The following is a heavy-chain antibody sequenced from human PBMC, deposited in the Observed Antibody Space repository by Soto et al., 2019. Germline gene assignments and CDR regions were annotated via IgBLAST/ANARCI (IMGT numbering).Heavy chain of an antibody. CDR2: ISAYNGNT. CDR1: GYTFTSYG. J-gene: IGHJ5*02. Sequence: GASVKVSCKASGYTFTSYGISWVRQAPGQGLEWMGWISAYNGNTNYAQKLQGRVTITADKSTSTAYMELSSLRSEDTAVYYCARGGLGFGEVTFDPWGQGTLVTVSS. D-gene: IGHD3-10*01. V-gene: IGHV1-18*01. CDR3: ARGGLGFGEVTFDP.